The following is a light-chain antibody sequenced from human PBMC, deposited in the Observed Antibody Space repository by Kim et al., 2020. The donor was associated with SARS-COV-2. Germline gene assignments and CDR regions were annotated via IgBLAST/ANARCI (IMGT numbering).Light chain of an antibody. Sequence: ASVGEGVPIPCRSSRDISNYLSWFQLKPAKAPTLLIYAASSLQPGVPSRFSGGGAGTDFTLPVTSLQPEDVATYYCQKCDSAPWTFGQGTKVDIK. CDR2: AAS. CDR1: RDISNY. V-gene: IGKV1-27*01. CDR3: QKCDSAPWT. J-gene: IGKJ1*01.